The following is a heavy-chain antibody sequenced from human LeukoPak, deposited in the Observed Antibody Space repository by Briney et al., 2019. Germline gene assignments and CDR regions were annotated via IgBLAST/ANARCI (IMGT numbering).Heavy chain of an antibody. CDR3: ARAPGAARSYYYYYMDV. CDR2: ISAYNGNT. Sequence: ASVKVSCKASGYTFTSYGISWVRQAPGQGLEWMGWISAYNGNTNYAQKLQGRVTMTTDTSTSTAYMGLRSLRSDDTAVYYCARAPGAARSYYYYYMDVWGKGTTVTVPS. CDR1: GYTFTSYG. J-gene: IGHJ6*03. V-gene: IGHV1-18*01. D-gene: IGHD6-6*01.